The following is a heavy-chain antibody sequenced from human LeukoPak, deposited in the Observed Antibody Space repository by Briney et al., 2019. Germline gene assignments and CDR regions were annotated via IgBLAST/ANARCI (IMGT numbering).Heavy chain of an antibody. V-gene: IGHV4-4*07. D-gene: IGHD2-2*01. J-gene: IGHJ6*02. CDR3: ARVRLGYCSSTSCYEGYYYYGMDV. Sequence: SETLSLTCTVSGGSISSYYWSWIRQPAGKGLEWIGRIYTSGSTNYNPSLKSRVTMSVDTSKNQFSLKLSSVTAADTAVYYCARVRLGYCSSTSCYEGYYYYGMDVWGQGTTVTVSS. CDR1: GGSISSYY. CDR2: IYTSGST.